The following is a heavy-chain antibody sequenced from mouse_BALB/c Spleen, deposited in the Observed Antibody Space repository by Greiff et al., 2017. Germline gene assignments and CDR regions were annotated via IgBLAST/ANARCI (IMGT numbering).Heavy chain of an antibody. J-gene: IGHJ2*01. CDR3: ARYEGSRDYFDY. Sequence: VQLQQSGPSLVKPSQTLSLTCSVTGDSITSGYWNWIRKFPGNKLEYMGYISYSGSTYYNPSLKSRISITRDTSKNQYYLQLNSVTTEDTATYYCARYEGSRDYFDYWGQGTTLTVSS. V-gene: IGHV3-8*02. CDR1: GDSITSGY. CDR2: ISYSGST.